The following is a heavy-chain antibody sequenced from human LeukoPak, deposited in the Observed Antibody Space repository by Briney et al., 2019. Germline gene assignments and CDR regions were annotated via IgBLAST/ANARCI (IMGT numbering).Heavy chain of an antibody. CDR1: GGSISSNGYY. Sequence: SETLSLTCTVSGGSISSNGYYWGWIRQPPGKGLEWIGSFYYTGSTFYSPSLKSRVTISVDTSKNQFSLKLSSVTAADTAVYYCARQGWSFGEIDYWGQGTLVTVSS. D-gene: IGHD1-26*01. J-gene: IGHJ4*02. CDR3: ARQGWSFGEIDY. CDR2: FYYTGST. V-gene: IGHV4-39*01.